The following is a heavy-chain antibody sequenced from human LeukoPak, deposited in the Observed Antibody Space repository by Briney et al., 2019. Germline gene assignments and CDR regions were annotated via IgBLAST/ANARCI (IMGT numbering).Heavy chain of an antibody. CDR3: ARRINYGDYLNWFDP. CDR1: GGSFSGYY. CDR2: INHSGST. J-gene: IGHJ5*02. D-gene: IGHD4-17*01. Sequence: MASETLSLTCAVYGGSFSGYYWSWIRQPPGKGLEWIGEINHSGSTNYNPSLKSRVTISVDTSKNQFPLKLSSVTAADTAVYYCARRINYGDYLNWFDPWGQGTLVTVSS. V-gene: IGHV4-34*01.